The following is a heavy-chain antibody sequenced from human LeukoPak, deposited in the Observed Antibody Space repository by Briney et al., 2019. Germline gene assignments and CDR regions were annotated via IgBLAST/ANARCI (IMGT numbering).Heavy chain of an antibody. V-gene: IGHV1-46*01. CDR3: ARGLASYMDV. CDR2: ISPSGGST. CDR1: GYTLTSYY. J-gene: IGHJ6*03. Sequence: ASVKVSCKASGYTLTSYYMHWVRQAPGQGLEWMTIISPSGGSTFYAQKFQGRVTMTRDMSTSTVYMELSSLRSEDTAVYYCARGLASYMDVWGKGTTVTVSS. D-gene: IGHD2-21*01.